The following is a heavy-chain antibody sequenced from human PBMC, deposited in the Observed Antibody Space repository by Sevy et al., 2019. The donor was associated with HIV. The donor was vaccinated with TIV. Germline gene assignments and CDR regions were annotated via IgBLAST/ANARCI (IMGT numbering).Heavy chain of an antibody. CDR1: GFTFSSYG. CDR3: AKDTKYSGSYPDAFDI. J-gene: IGHJ3*02. CDR2: IRYDGSNK. Sequence: GSLRLSCAASGFTFSSYGMHWVRQAPGKGLEWVAFIRYDGSNKYYADSVKGRFTISRDNSKNTLYLQMNSLRAEDTAVYYCAKDTKYSGSYPDAFDIWGQGTMVTVSS. V-gene: IGHV3-30*02. D-gene: IGHD1-26*01.